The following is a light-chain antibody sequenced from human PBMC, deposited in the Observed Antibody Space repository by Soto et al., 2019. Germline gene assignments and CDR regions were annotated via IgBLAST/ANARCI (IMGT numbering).Light chain of an antibody. CDR2: DNY. V-gene: IGLV1-51*01. CDR1: SSNIENNF. Sequence: QSVLTQPPSVSAAPGHRVTISCSGSSSNIENNFVSWYQQLPGTAPKLLIYDNYKRPSGIPDRFSGSKSGTSATLGITGLQTGDEADYYCGSWDSSLSSYVFGTWTKLTVL. J-gene: IGLJ1*01. CDR3: GSWDSSLSSYV.